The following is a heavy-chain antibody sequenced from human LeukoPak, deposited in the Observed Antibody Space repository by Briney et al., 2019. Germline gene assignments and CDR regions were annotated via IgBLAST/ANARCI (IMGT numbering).Heavy chain of an antibody. CDR3: ARDPSWLVRSKNYYYYMDV. CDR1: GFTFSSYS. D-gene: IGHD6-19*01. Sequence: GGSLRLSCAASGFTFSSYSMNWVRQAPGKGPEWVSSISSSSSYIYYADSVKGRFTISRDNAKNSLYLQMNSLRAEDTAVYYCARDPSWLVRSKNYYYYMDVWGKGTTITVSS. CDR2: ISSSSSYI. V-gene: IGHV3-21*01. J-gene: IGHJ6*03.